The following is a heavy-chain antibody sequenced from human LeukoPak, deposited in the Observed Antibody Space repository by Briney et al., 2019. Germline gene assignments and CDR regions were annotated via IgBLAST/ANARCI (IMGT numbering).Heavy chain of an antibody. Sequence: SVRVSCKASGGNFNAYAISWVRQAPGQGLEWMGGIIPIFDTPKYAQKSQGRVTITADKSTTTAYLDLSSLRSEDTAVYYCASAGTTYFDYWGQGTLVTVSS. D-gene: IGHD4-17*01. CDR2: IIPIFDTP. CDR3: ASAGTTYFDY. CDR1: GGNFNAYA. V-gene: IGHV1-69*06. J-gene: IGHJ4*02.